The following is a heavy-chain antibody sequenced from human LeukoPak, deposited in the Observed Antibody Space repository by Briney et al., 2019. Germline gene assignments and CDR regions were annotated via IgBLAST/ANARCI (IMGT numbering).Heavy chain of an antibody. V-gene: IGHV1-2*02. CDR3: ASSEYYDRLYYFDY. J-gene: IGHJ4*02. CDR1: GYTFIGYY. CDR2: INPNSGGT. Sequence: GASVKVSCKASGYTFIGYYMHWVRQAPGQGLEWMGWINPNSGGTNYAQKFQGRVTMTRDTSISTAYMELSRLRSDDTAVYYCASSEYYDRLYYFDYWGQGTLVTVSS. D-gene: IGHD3-22*01.